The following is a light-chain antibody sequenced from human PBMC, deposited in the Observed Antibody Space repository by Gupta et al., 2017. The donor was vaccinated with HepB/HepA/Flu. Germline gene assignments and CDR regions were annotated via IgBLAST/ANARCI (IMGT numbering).Light chain of an antibody. Sequence: SSELTPDPAVSVALGQTVRITCQGDSLRGYYASWYQQKPGQAPVLLIYGKNNRPSGIPDRFSGSNSGITASLTTTGAQAEEEADYYCNSRDSSGNHVVFGGGTKLTVL. V-gene: IGLV3-19*01. CDR2: GKN. CDR1: SLRGYY. CDR3: NSRDSSGNHVV. J-gene: IGLJ2*01.